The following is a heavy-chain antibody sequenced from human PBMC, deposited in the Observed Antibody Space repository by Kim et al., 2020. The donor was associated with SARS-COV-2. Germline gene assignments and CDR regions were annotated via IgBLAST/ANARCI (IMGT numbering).Heavy chain of an antibody. D-gene: IGHD1-26*01. CDR3: ARDWGSYTYYYYYYGMDV. CDR2: ISSSSSYI. Sequence: GGSLRLSCAASGFTFSSYSMNWVRQAPGKGLEWVSSISSSSSYIYYADSVKGRFTISRDNAKNSLYLQMNSLRAEDTAVYYCARDWGSYTYYYYYYGMDVWGQGPRSPSP. CDR1: GFTFSSYS. J-gene: IGHJ6*02. V-gene: IGHV3-21*01.